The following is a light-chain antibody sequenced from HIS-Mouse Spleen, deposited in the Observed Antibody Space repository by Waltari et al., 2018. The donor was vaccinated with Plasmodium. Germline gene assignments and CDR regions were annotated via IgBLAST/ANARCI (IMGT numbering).Light chain of an antibody. CDR1: QSVSSSY. CDR2: GAS. V-gene: IGKV3-20*01. J-gene: IGKJ4*01. CDR3: QQYGSSPQIT. Sequence: EIVLTQSPGTLSLSPGERATLSCRASQSVSSSYLAWYQQKPGQAPRLLSSGASSRATGLPDRFSGSGSGTDFTLTISRLEPEDFAVYYCQQYGSSPQITFGGGTKVEIK.